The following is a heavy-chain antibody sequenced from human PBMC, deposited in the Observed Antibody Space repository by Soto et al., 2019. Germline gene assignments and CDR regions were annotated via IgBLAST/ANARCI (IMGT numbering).Heavy chain of an antibody. CDR2: ISYDGSNK. Sequence: PGGSLRLSCAASGFTFRAYGMHWVRQAPGKGLEWVAVISYDGSNKYYADSVKGRFTISRDNSKNTLYLQMNSLRAEDTAVYYCAKDRDSSSWFPIDYWGQGTLVTVSS. J-gene: IGHJ4*02. CDR1: GFTFRAYG. D-gene: IGHD6-13*01. CDR3: AKDRDSSSWFPIDY. V-gene: IGHV3-30*18.